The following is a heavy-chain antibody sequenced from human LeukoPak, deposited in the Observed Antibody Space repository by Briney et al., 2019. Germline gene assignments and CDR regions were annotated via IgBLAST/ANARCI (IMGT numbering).Heavy chain of an antibody. J-gene: IGHJ4*02. D-gene: IGHD6-13*01. CDR3: ARFHTRSRFFDS. V-gene: IGHV4-34*01. CDR1: GGSFSGYY. CDR2: INHSGST. Sequence: SGTLSLTCAVYGGSFSGYYWSWIRQPPGKGLEWIGEINHSGSTNYNPSLKSRVTISVDTSKNQSSLKLSSVTAADTAVYYCARFHTRSRFFDSWGQGILVTVSS.